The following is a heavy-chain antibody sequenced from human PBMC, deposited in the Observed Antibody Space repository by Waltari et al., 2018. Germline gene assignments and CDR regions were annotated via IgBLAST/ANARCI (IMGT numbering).Heavy chain of an antibody. CDR1: GFTFSTYW. Sequence: EVQLVESGGELVQPGGSLRLTCAASGFTFSTYWMSWVRQAPGKGLEWVANIKQDGNEKYYVDSVKGRFTISRDNANNSLVLQMNSLRAEDTAVYYCARDDALGYWGQGTLVTVSS. D-gene: IGHD3-16*01. CDR2: IKQDGNEK. V-gene: IGHV3-7*01. J-gene: IGHJ4*02. CDR3: ARDDALGY.